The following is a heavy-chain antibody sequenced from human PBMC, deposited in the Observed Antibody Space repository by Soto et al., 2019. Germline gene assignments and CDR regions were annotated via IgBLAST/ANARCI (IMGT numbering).Heavy chain of an antibody. J-gene: IGHJ6*02. CDR3: AMTNYGSGPAHGMDV. CDR2: ISAYNGNT. V-gene: IGHV1-18*01. CDR1: GYTFTSYG. Sequence: QVQLVQSGAEVKKPGASVKVSCKASGYTFTSYGISWVRQAPGQGLEWMGWISAYNGNTNYAQKLQGRVTMTTDTSTSTADMELRSLRSDDTAVYYCAMTNYGSGPAHGMDVWGQGTTVTVSS. D-gene: IGHD3-10*01.